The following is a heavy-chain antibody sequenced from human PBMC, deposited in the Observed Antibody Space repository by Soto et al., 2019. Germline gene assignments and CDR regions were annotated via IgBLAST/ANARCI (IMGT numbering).Heavy chain of an antibody. CDR2: IIPIFGSA. Sequence: SVKVSCKASGGTFSSYAISWVRQSPGQGLEWMGGIIPIFGSANYAQKFQGRVTITADESTSTAYMELSSLRSEDTAVYYCTCRIGYGDYSYFDYWGQGTLVTVSS. V-gene: IGHV1-69*13. CDR3: TCRIGYGDYSYFDY. J-gene: IGHJ4*02. D-gene: IGHD4-17*01. CDR1: GGTFSSYA.